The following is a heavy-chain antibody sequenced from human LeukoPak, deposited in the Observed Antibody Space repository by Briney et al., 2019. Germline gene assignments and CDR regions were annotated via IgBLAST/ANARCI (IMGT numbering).Heavy chain of an antibody. V-gene: IGHV3-66*01. Sequence: GGSLRLSCAASGFMVSNSYMSWVRQAPGKGLECVSVIHSGGSTYYADSVKGRFTISRDNSKNSLFLQMNSLRAEDTAVYYCATGHYSNTLGGQGTLVTVSS. CDR3: ATGHYSNTL. CDR1: GFMVSNSY. D-gene: IGHD6-13*01. CDR2: IHSGGST. J-gene: IGHJ4*02.